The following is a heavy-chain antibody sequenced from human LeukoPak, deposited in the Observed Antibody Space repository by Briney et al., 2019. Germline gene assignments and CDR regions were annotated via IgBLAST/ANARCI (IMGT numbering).Heavy chain of an antibody. CDR3: AKHYYDSSGYYMWVFDY. V-gene: IGHV3-23*01. Sequence: GGSLRLSCAASGFTFSSYAMHWVRQAPGKGLEWVSAISVSGGSTYYADSVKGRFTISRDNSKNTLYLQMNSLRAEDTAVYYCAKHYYDSSGYYMWVFDYWGQGTLVTVSS. J-gene: IGHJ4*02. CDR1: GFTFSSYA. CDR2: ISVSGGST. D-gene: IGHD3-22*01.